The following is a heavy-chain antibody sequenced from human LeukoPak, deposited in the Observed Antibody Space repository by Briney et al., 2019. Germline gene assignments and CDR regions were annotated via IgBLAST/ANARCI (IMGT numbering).Heavy chain of an antibody. CDR2: IYYSGST. D-gene: IGHD3-3*01. CDR1: GGSISSYY. CDR3: ARGGSYYDFWSGYYDYYYYMDV. V-gene: IGHV4-59*01. Sequence: SETLSLTCTVSGGSISSYYWSWIRQHPGKGPEWTGYIYYSGSTNYNPSLKSRLTISVDTSKNQFSLRLTSVTAADTAVYYCARGGSYYDFWSGYYDYYYYMDVWGKGTTVTVSS. J-gene: IGHJ6*03.